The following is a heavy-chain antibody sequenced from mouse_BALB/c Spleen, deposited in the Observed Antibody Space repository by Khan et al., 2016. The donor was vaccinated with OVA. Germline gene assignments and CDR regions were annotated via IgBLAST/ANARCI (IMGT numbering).Heavy chain of an antibody. CDR2: IYPGSDNT. CDR1: GYTFTDYY. CDR3: AREWAAWFPY. Sequence: QIQLVQSGAELARPGASVTLSCKASGYTFTDYYINWMRQRTGQGLEWIGEIYPGSDNTYYNEKFKGKATLTADKSSSTAYMQLSSLTSEDSAVDFCAREWAAWFPYWGQGTLVTVSA. V-gene: IGHV1-77*01. J-gene: IGHJ3*01.